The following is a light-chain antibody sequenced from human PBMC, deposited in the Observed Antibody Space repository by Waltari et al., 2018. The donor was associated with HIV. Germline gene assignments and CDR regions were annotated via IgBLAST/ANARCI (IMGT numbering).Light chain of an antibody. J-gene: IGLJ3*02. Sequence: QSVLTQPPSVSGAPGQRVTISCTGSGSNTGAGFDVHWYQQLPGTAPKPLIFGNRNRPSGVPDRFSGSRAGTSASLAITGLHTEDEADYYCQSYDSSLSGWVFGGGTKLTVL. CDR2: GNR. CDR3: QSYDSSLSGWV. CDR1: GSNTGAGFD. V-gene: IGLV1-40*01.